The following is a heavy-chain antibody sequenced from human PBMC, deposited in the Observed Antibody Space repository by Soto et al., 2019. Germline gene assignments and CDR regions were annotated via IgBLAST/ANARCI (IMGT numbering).Heavy chain of an antibody. CDR2: ISGSGDST. D-gene: IGHD1-26*01. CDR3: ARRGSGSYYDY. V-gene: IGHV3-23*01. Sequence: EVQLLESGGGLVQPGGSLRPSGAASGFTFSSYAMRGVRQPQGKGLEWVSAISGSGDSTYYADSVKGRFTISRDNSKNTLYLQMNSLRAEDTAKYYCARRGSGSYYDYWGQGTLVTVSS. CDR1: GFTFSSYA. J-gene: IGHJ4*02.